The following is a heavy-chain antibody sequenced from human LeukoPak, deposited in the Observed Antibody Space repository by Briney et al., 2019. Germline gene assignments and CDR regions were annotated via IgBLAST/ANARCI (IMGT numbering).Heavy chain of an antibody. CDR1: GGSISSGGYY. J-gene: IGHJ4*02. V-gene: IGHV4-61*03. Sequence: SETLSLTCTVSGGSISSGGYYWSWIRQPPGKGLEWIGYIYHSGSTNYNPSLKSRVTMSIDTSKNHFSLNLTSVTAADTATYYCARETSLAGFASGLGFNYWGQGILVTVSS. CDR2: IYHSGST. CDR3: ARETSLAGFASGLGFNY. D-gene: IGHD6-19*01.